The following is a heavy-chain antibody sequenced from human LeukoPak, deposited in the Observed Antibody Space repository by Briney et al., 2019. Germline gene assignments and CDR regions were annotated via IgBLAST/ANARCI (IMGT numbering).Heavy chain of an antibody. CDR3: ARRAGAYSHPYDY. CDR2: ISSSSSYI. J-gene: IGHJ4*02. Sequence: GGSLRLSCAASGFTFSSYSMNWVRQAPGKGLEWVSSISSSSSYIYYADSVKGRFTISRDNSKNTLYLQMNSLRADDTAVYYCARRAGAYSHPYDYWGQGTLVTVSS. D-gene: IGHD4/OR15-4a*01. CDR1: GFTFSSYS. V-gene: IGHV3-21*04.